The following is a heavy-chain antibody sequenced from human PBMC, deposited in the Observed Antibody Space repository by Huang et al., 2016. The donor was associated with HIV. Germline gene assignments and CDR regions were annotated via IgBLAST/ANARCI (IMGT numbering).Heavy chain of an antibody. J-gene: IGHJ5*02. CDR1: GYIFTDYY. CDR3: ARAVVRGLIIRFDP. V-gene: IGHV1-2*02. Sequence: QVQLVQSGAEVKKPGASVKVSCRTSGYIFTDYYIDWVRQAPGQGLEWMGWVNPKSGATNQAQVVQGRVNMTTDTATSAVYKELANLRSDDTAVYYCARAVVRGLIIRFDPWGQGTLVTVSS. CDR2: VNPKSGAT. D-gene: IGHD3-10*01.